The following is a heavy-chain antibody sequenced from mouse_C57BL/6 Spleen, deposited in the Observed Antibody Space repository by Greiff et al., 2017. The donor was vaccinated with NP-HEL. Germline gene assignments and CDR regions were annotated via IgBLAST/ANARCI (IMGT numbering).Heavy chain of an antibody. CDR3: ARGGTAQYFDY. CDR1: GFTFSSYA. D-gene: IGHD3-2*02. CDR2: ISDGGSYT. J-gene: IGHJ2*01. Sequence: EVHLVESGGGLVKPGGSLKLSCAASGFTFSSYAMSWVRQTPEKRLEWVATISDGGSYTYYPDNVKGRFTISRDNAKNNLYLQMSHLKSEDTAMYYCARGGTAQYFDYWGQGTTLTVSS. V-gene: IGHV5-4*01.